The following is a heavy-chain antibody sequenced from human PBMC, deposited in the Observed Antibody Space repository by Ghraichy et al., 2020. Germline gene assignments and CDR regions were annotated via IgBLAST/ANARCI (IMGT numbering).Heavy chain of an antibody. V-gene: IGHV3-7*03. CDR1: GFTFSSYW. D-gene: IGHD1-26*01. CDR2: INQDGSEK. CDR3: ARAPEWELPNCYFDY. J-gene: IGHJ4*02. Sequence: GESLRLSCAASGFTFSSYWMSWVRQAPGKGLEWVANINQDGSEKHYVDSVKGRFTISRDNAKNSLYLQMNSLRAEDTAVYYCARAPEWELPNCYFDYWGQGTLVTVSS.